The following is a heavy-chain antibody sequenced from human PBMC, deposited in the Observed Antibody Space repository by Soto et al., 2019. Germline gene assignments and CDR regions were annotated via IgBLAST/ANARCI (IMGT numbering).Heavy chain of an antibody. CDR1: GITFSANA. V-gene: IGHV3-23*01. CDR3: AKGLRISAAGPYYSYGMDV. Sequence: GVSMRRSCAASGITFSANAMSWVRQAPGKGLEWVSDISGSGGSTYYADSVKGRFTISRDNSKNTLYLQMNSLRAEDTAVYYCAKGLRISAAGPYYSYGMDVWGQGTTVTVSS. J-gene: IGHJ6*02. CDR2: ISGSGGST. D-gene: IGHD6-13*01.